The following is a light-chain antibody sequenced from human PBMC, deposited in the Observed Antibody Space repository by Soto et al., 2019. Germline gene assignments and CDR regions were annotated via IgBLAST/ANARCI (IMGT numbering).Light chain of an antibody. V-gene: IGKV3-15*01. CDR3: QQYNNWPPRT. J-gene: IGKJ1*01. CDR1: QSVSGN. CDR2: GAS. Sequence: EIVMTQSPATLSVSPGERATLSCRTSQSVSGNLAWYQQKPGQAPRLLIYGASTRATGIPARFSGSGSGTEFTLTISSLQSEDFAVYYCQQYNNWPPRTFGQGTKVEIK.